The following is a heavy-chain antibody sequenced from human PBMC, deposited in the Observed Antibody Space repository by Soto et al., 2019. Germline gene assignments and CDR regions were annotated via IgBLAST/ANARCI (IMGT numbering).Heavy chain of an antibody. CDR3: ASALYCRGGSCSFDP. J-gene: IGHJ5*02. D-gene: IGHD2-15*01. CDR2: IYYTGST. CDR1: GGSVSSGNYY. Sequence: QVQLQESGPGLVKPSETLSLTCTVSGGSVSSGNYYWSWIRQPPGKGLEWIGFIYYTGSTSYNPSLKSRLTISMDTSKNQCSLKLTSVTAADTAVYYCASALYCRGGSCSFDPWGQGTLVTVSS. V-gene: IGHV4-61*01.